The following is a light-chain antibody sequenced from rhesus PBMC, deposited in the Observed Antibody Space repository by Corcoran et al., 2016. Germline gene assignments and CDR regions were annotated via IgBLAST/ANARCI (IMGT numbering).Light chain of an antibody. V-gene: IGLV2S7*01. CDR3: CSYTTSNTFI. J-gene: IGLJ1*01. CDR1: SSGMTGYNY. Sequence: QSGPTQPPSVSGSPGQSVTISCTGTSSGMTGYNYVSWYQQYPGKAPKLMIYGVSNRPSGVSGRFSGSESGNTASLTISGLQAEDEADYYCCSYTTSNTFIFGAGTRLTVL. CDR2: GVS.